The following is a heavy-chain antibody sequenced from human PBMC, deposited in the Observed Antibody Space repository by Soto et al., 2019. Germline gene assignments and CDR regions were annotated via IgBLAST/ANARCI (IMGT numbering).Heavy chain of an antibody. Sequence: PGGSLRLSCAASGFTFSGSAMHWVRQASGKGLEWVGRIRSKANSYATAYAASVKGRFTISRDDSKNTAYLQMNSLKTEDTAVYYCTSVKEWSHFDYWGQGTLVTVSS. V-gene: IGHV3-73*01. CDR1: GFTFSGSA. J-gene: IGHJ4*02. CDR2: IRSKANSYAT. CDR3: TSVKEWSHFDY. D-gene: IGHD2-8*01.